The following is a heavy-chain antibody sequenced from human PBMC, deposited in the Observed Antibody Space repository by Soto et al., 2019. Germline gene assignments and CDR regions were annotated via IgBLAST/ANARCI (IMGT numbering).Heavy chain of an antibody. J-gene: IGHJ5*02. CDR3: ARESRFLEWLSLNWFDP. CDR2: INPSGGST. V-gene: IGHV1-46*01. D-gene: IGHD3-3*01. CDR1: GYTFTSCY. Sequence: GASVKVSCKASGYTFTSCYMHWGRQAPGQGLEWMGIINPSGGSTSYAQNFQGRVTMTRDTSTTTVYMELSSLRSEDTAMYYCARESRFLEWLSLNWFDPWGQGTLVTVSS.